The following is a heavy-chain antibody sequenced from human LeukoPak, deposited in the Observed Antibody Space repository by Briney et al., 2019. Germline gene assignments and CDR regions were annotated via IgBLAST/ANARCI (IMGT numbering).Heavy chain of an antibody. CDR2: ITGSGCTT. J-gene: IGHJ4*02. Sequence: TGVPQTLSCVASVFTLSIYDMRWPRHSPGKGVGCVSSITGSGCTTYYAHCVKGRFTISTDNSKNTLYLQINSQTDEDTAVYYCFKGRYCSASSCYNWGGFDYWGQGTLVTVSS. CDR3: FKGRYCSASSCYNWGGFDY. D-gene: IGHD2-15*01. V-gene: IGHV3-23*01. CDR1: VFTLSIYD.